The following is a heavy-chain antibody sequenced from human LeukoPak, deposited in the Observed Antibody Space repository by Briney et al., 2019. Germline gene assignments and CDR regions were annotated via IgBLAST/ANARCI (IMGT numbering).Heavy chain of an antibody. CDR3: ARELYSYDSSRFYLNDGAFDI. V-gene: IGHV1-2*06. CDR1: GYTFTGYY. J-gene: IGHJ3*02. CDR2: FNPNSGDT. Sequence: GASVKVSCKASGYTFTGYYMHWVRQAPGQGLEWMGRFNPNSGDTTYAQKFQGRVTMTRDTSISTAHMELRRLRSDDTAVYYCARELYSYDSSRFYLNDGAFDIWGQGSMVTVS. D-gene: IGHD3-22*01.